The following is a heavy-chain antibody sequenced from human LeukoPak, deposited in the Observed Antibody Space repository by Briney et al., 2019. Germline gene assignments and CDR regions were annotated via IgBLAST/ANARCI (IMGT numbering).Heavy chain of an antibody. CDR2: ISPSSDTI. J-gene: IGHJ4*02. Sequence: GGSLRLSCAASGFTFSKYSMTWVCQAPGQGLEWVSYISPSSDTIYYADSVKGRFTISRDNSKNTLYLQMNSLRAEDTAVYYCAKDFEYSSSSDGWGQGTLVTVSS. V-gene: IGHV3-48*01. D-gene: IGHD6-6*01. CDR1: GFTFSKYS. CDR3: AKDFEYSSSSDG.